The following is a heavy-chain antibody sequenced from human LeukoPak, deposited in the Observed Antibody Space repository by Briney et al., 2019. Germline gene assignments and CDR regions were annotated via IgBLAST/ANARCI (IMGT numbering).Heavy chain of an antibody. V-gene: IGHV4-34*01. CDR2: IDYSGAS. CDR1: GGSFSGHS. D-gene: IGHD4-23*01. CDR3: ARPRGSGGNMGY. J-gene: IGHJ4*02. Sequence: SETLSLTCAVYGGSFSGHSWTWVRQAPGKGLEWIGEIDYSGASICNPSFKSRVTISIDTSKNQFSLRLRSVTAADTAVYYCARPRGSGGNMGYWGRGTLVTVSS.